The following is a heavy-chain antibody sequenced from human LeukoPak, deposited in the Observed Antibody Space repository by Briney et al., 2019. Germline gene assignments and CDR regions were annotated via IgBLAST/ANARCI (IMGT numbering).Heavy chain of an antibody. D-gene: IGHD5-12*01. CDR2: ISSSSSYI. Sequence: GGSLRLSCAASGFTFSTYSMNWVRQAPGKGLERVSSISSSSSYISYADSVRGRFTISRDNPKNTMYLQMNSLRVEDTAVYYCAQDRAWIEFYFWGQGTLVTVSS. CDR1: GFTFSTYS. J-gene: IGHJ4*02. V-gene: IGHV3-21*04. CDR3: AQDRAWIEFYF.